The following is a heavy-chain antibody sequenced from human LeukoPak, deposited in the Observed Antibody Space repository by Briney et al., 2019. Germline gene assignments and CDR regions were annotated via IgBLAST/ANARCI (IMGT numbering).Heavy chain of an antibody. J-gene: IGHJ5*02. Sequence: GASVKVSCKASGGTFSSYAISWVRQAPGQGLEWMGGIIPIFGTANYAQKFQGRVTITADESTSTAYMELSSLRSEDTAVYYCARDCADSSCYYRYNWFDPWGQGTLVTVSS. V-gene: IGHV1-69*13. CDR3: ARDCADSSCYYRYNWFDP. D-gene: IGHD2-15*01. CDR2: IIPIFGTA. CDR1: GGTFSSYA.